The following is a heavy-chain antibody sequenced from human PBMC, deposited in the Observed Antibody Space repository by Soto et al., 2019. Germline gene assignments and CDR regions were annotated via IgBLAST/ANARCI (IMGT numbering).Heavy chain of an antibody. Sequence: TISWVRQAPGQGLEWMGRIIPILGIANYAQKFQGRVTITADKSTSTAYMELSSLRSEDTAVYYCARGRGGDYSLGYYYYGMDVWGQGTTVTVSS. CDR3: ARGRGGDYSLGYYYYGMDV. CDR1: T. V-gene: IGHV1-69*02. CDR2: IIPILGIA. D-gene: IGHD4-17*01. J-gene: IGHJ6*02.